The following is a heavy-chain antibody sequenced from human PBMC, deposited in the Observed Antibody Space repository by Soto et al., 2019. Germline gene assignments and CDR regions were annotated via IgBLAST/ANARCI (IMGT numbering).Heavy chain of an antibody. CDR1: GGSFSGYY. Sequence: SETLSLTCAVYGGSFSGYYWSWIRQPPGKGLEWIGDINHSGSTNYNPSLKSRVTISVDTSKNQFSLKLSSVTAADTAFYYCARRGYSSPGLFDHWGQGTPVTVSS. CDR3: ARRGYSSPGLFDH. V-gene: IGHV4-34*01. D-gene: IGHD6-13*01. J-gene: IGHJ4*02. CDR2: INHSGST.